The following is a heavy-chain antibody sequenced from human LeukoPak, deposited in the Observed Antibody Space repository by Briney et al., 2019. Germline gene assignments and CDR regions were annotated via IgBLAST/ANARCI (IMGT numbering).Heavy chain of an antibody. CDR1: GFTFSDLW. J-gene: IGHJ4*02. CDR2: INPEGNIE. CDR3: ARDPRWRFDY. Sequence: GGSLRLSCAASGFTFSDLWMIWVRQAPGKGLEWVAKINPEGNIETYVDSVRGRFTISRDNTKNSLYLQMNALRAEDTAVYYCARDPRWRFDYWGQGTLVTVSS. V-gene: IGHV3-7*04. D-gene: IGHD3-16*02.